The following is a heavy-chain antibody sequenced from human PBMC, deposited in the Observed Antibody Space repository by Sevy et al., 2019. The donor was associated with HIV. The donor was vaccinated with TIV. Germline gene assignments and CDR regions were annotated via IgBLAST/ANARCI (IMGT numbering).Heavy chain of an antibody. J-gene: IGHJ6*02. CDR1: GGSISSYY. CDR3: ARGYCSSTSCYYYYGMDV. CDR2: IYYSGGT. V-gene: IGHV4-59*01. Sequence: SETLSLTCTVSGGSISSYYWSWIRQPPGKGLEWIGYIYYSGGTNYNPSLKSRVTISVDTSKNQFSLKLSSVTAADTAVYYCARGYCSSTSCYYYYGMDVWGQGTTVTVSS. D-gene: IGHD2-2*01.